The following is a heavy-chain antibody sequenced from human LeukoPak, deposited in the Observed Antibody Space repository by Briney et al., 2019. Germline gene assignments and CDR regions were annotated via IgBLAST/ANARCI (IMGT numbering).Heavy chain of an antibody. Sequence: GGSLRLSCAASGFTFSSYSMNWVRQAPGKGLEWVSSISSSSSYIYYADSVNGRFTISRDNAKNSLYLQMNSLRAEDTAVYYCARAPLLYCSSTSCYLRWGQGTLVTVSS. CDR2: ISSSSSYI. V-gene: IGHV3-21*01. D-gene: IGHD2-2*01. CDR1: GFTFSSYS. J-gene: IGHJ4*02. CDR3: ARAPLLYCSSTSCYLR.